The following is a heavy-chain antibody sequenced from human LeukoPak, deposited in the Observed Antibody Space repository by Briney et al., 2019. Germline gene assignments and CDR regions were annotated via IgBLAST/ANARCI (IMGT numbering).Heavy chain of an antibody. CDR1: GYTFTGYY. D-gene: IGHD2-15*01. Sequence: ASVKVSRKASGYTFTGYYMHWVRQAPGQGLEWMGWINPNSGGTNYAQKFQGRVTMTRDTSISTAYMELSRLRSDDTAVYYCARDRVVVVAATGVSWFDPWGQGTLVTVSS. CDR3: ARDRVVVVAATGVSWFDP. V-gene: IGHV1-2*02. CDR2: INPNSGGT. J-gene: IGHJ5*02.